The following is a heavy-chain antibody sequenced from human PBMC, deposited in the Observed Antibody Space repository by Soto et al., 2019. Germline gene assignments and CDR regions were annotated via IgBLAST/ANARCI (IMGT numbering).Heavy chain of an antibody. CDR3: ARLDCSSTSCYGEYFQH. CDR1: GGSISSSSYY. D-gene: IGHD2-2*01. Sequence: QLQRQESGPGLVKPSETLSLTCTVSGGSISSSSYYWGWIRQPPGKGLEWIGSIYYSGSTYYNPSLKSRVTISVDTSKNQFSLKLSSVTAADTAVYYCARLDCSSTSCYGEYFQHWGQGTLVTVSS. V-gene: IGHV4-39*01. J-gene: IGHJ1*01. CDR2: IYYSGST.